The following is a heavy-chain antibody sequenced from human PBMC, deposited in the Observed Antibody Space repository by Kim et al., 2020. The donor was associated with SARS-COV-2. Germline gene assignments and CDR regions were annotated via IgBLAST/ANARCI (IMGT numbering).Heavy chain of an antibody. V-gene: IGHV4-59*08. Sequence: SETLSLTCTVSGDSISSYYWSWIRQSPGEGLEWLGHISYTGSTETNPSLKSRVTISVGTSQTQSSLLLRSVPAADPAASYCPRRRTATSPLDI. CDR1: GDSISSYY. J-gene: IGHJ3*02. CDR2: ISYTGST. CDR3: PRRRTATSPLDI. D-gene: IGHD2-2*01.